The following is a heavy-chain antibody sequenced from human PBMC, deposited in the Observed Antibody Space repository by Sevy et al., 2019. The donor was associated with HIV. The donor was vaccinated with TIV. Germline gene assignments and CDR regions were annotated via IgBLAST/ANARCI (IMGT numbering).Heavy chain of an antibody. V-gene: IGHV4-39*01. Sequence: SETLSLTCTVSGASISSSGYYWGWIRQPPGKGLEWIASIRYSGSTYYNPSLRSRVTISADASKNQFSLKLNSVTAADTAVFYCAGPILTYRSGWSYYDHWGQGTVVTVSS. CDR2: IRYSGST. D-gene: IGHD6-19*01. CDR3: AGPILTYRSGWSYYDH. CDR1: GASISSSGYY. J-gene: IGHJ4*02.